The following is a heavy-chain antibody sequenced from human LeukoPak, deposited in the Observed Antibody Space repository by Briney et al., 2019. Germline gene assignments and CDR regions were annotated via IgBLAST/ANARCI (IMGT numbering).Heavy chain of an antibody. J-gene: IGHJ4*02. CDR3: ARRFSTGPFDY. Sequence: SETLSLTCTVSGGSISTYYWSWVWQPAGKGLEWIGRIYTSGRTNYNPSLKSRVTMSVDTSKSQFSLKLNSVTAADTAVYYCARRFSTGPFDYWGQGILVTVSS. CDR1: GGSISTYY. V-gene: IGHV4-4*07. CDR2: IYTSGRT. D-gene: IGHD2-2*01.